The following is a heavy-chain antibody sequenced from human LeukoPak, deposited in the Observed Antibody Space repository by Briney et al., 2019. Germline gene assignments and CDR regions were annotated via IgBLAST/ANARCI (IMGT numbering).Heavy chain of an antibody. V-gene: IGHV4-39*07. CDR1: GGSISSSSYY. CDR3: ARGLGVVPAAYFDY. Sequence: SETLSLTCTVSGGSISSSSYYWGWIRQPPGKGLEWIGSIYYSGSTNYNPSLKSRVTISVDTSKNQFSLKLSSVTAADTAVYYCARGLGVVPAAYFDYWGQGTLVTVSS. J-gene: IGHJ4*02. D-gene: IGHD2-2*01. CDR2: IYYSGST.